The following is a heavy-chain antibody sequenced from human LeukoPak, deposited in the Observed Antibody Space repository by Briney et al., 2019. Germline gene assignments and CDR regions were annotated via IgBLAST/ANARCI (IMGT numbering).Heavy chain of an antibody. Sequence: GGSLRLSCAASGFTVSSNYMSCVRQAPGKGLECVSVIYSGGSTYYADSVKGRFTISRDNSKNTLYLQMTSLRAEDTAVYYCARGIAVAGTNYFDYWGQGTLVTVSS. V-gene: IGHV3-53*01. CDR2: IYSGGST. CDR1: GFTVSSNY. D-gene: IGHD6-19*01. J-gene: IGHJ4*02. CDR3: ARGIAVAGTNYFDY.